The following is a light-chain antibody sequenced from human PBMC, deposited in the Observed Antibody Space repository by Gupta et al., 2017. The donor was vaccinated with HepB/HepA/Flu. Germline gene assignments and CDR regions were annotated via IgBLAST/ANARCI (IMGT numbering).Light chain of an antibody. J-gene: IGKJ1*01. Sequence: DIQMTQSPSSAPASVGDRVTITCRASQTINTYLNWYQQRPGKAPKVLIYAASHLLTGVPSRFTGRGSGTEFTLTISNLQPDDFAIYYCQQSDNTPRTFGQGTKVEMK. CDR1: QTINTY. CDR2: AAS. CDR3: QQSDNTPRT. V-gene: IGKV1-39*01.